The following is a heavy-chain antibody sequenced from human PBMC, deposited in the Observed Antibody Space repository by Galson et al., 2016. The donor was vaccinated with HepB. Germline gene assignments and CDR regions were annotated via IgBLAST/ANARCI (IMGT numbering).Heavy chain of an antibody. CDR1: GYTFAEYY. J-gene: IGHJ4*02. V-gene: IGHV1-2*04. D-gene: IGHD2-15*01. CDR3: ARGFCSGGICYTHLDY. CDR2: INPKSGDT. Sequence: SVKVSCKASGYTFAEYYMHWVRQAPGQGLEWMGWINPKSGDTNYAQKFQGWVTMTRDTSISTAYMELSSVTSDDTAVYYCARGFCSGGICYTHLDYWGQGTLVTVSS.